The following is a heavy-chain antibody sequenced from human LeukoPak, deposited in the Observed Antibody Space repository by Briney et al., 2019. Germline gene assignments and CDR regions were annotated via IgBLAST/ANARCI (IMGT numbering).Heavy chain of an antibody. CDR3: ARAPYDSSGYYLPDAFDI. V-gene: IGHV3-48*01. J-gene: IGHJ3*02. CDR2: ISSSSSTI. Sequence: QPGGSLRLSCAASGFTFSSYSMNWFRQAPGKGLEWVSYISSSSSTIYYADSVKGRFTISRDNAKNSLYLQMNSLRAEDTAVYYCARAPYDSSGYYLPDAFDIWGQGTMVTVSS. D-gene: IGHD3-22*01. CDR1: GFTFSSYS.